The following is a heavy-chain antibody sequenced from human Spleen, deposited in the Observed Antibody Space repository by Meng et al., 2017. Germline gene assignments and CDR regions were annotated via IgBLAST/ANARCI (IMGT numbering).Heavy chain of an antibody. Sequence: GGSLRLSCAVSGFSFVSYWMTWVRQAPGKGLEWVANINQDGSEKYYVDSVKGRFTISRDNAKNSLYLQMNSLRAEDTAVYYCARDVRWAEVTRIGAFDICGQGTMVTVSS. V-gene: IGHV3-7*01. J-gene: IGHJ3*02. CDR2: INQDGSEK. CDR1: GFSFVSYW. D-gene: IGHD4-17*01. CDR3: ARDVRWAEVTRIGAFDI.